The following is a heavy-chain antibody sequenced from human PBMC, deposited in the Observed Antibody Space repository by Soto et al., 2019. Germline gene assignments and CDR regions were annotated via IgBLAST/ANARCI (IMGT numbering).Heavy chain of an antibody. CDR3: ARDAYSSGWYGWFDP. J-gene: IGHJ5*02. D-gene: IGHD6-19*01. V-gene: IGHV3-48*04. CDR2: ISSSGSTI. CDR1: GVTFSSYS. Sequence: HPEGSLRLSSAASGVTFSSYSMNWVRQAPGKGLEWVSSISSSGSTIYYADSVKGRFTISRDNAKNSLYKQMYSLRAEDTAVYYCARDAYSSGWYGWFDPWGQGTLVTVTS.